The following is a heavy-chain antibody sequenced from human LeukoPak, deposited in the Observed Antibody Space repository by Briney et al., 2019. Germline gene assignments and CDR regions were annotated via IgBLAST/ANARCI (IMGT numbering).Heavy chain of an antibody. J-gene: IGHJ4*02. CDR2: IYSGGST. CDR1: GFTVSSNY. D-gene: IGHD3-10*01. CDR3: AKARVWFGELLYGLFDY. V-gene: IGHV3-53*01. Sequence: GGSLRLSCAASGFTVSSNYMSWVRQAPGKGLEWVSVIYSGGSTYYADSVKGRFTISRDNSKNTLYLQMNSLRAEDTAVYYCAKARVWFGELLYGLFDYWGQGTLVTVSS.